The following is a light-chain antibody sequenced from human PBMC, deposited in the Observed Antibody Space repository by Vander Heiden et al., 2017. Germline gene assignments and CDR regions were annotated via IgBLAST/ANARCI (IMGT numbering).Light chain of an antibody. CDR3: QHYQTSPT. CDR2: AAS. J-gene: IGKJ1*01. Sequence: SLSVDSKLAWHQQRRGQPPRLLLYAASTRATGGPARPSRSGPGTVFTLTISMLQSDDFAVYCCQHYQTSPTFGQGTKVEI. CDR1: LSVDSK. V-gene: IGKV3-15*01.